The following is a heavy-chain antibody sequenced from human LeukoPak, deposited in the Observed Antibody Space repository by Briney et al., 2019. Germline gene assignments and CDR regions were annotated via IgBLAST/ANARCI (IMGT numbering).Heavy chain of an antibody. D-gene: IGHD5-12*01. CDR1: GFTFSSYA. V-gene: IGHV3-23*01. CDR2: ISGSGGST. Sequence: PGGSLRLSCAASGFTFSSYAMSWVRQAPGKGLEWVSAISGSGGSTYYADSVKGRFTISRDNSKNTLYLQMNSLRAEDTAVYYCAKRGVAYYYYNYGMDVWGKGTTVTVSS. J-gene: IGHJ6*04. CDR3: AKRGVAYYYYNYGMDV.